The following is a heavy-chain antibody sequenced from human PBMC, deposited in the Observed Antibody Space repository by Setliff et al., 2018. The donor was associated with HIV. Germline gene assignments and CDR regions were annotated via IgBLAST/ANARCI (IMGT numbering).Heavy chain of an antibody. V-gene: IGHV3-72*01. Sequence: LRLSCEASGFAFSDHYMDWVRQAPGKGLEWVGRTRSKVNSYTTEYAASVKGRFTISRDDSKNSLYLQMNSLKTEDKAVYYCARGRLLWSGSYYYYYMDVWGKGTTVTVSS. D-gene: IGHD3-10*01. J-gene: IGHJ6*03. CDR1: GFAFSDHY. CDR3: ARGRLLWSGSYYYYYMDV. CDR2: TRSKVNSYTT.